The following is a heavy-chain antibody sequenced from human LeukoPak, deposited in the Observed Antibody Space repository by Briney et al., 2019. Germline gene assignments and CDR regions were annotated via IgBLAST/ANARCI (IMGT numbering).Heavy chain of an antibody. CDR2: INPSGGST. V-gene: IGHV1-46*01. CDR3: ARDSGEWLLALGY. D-gene: IGHD3-3*01. Sequence: GASVKVSCKASGCTFASYYMHWVLQAPGQGLEWMGIINPSGGSTSYAQKFQGRVTMTRDTSTSTVYMELSSLRSEDTAVYYCARDSGEWLLALGYWGQGTLVTVSS. J-gene: IGHJ4*02. CDR1: GCTFASYY.